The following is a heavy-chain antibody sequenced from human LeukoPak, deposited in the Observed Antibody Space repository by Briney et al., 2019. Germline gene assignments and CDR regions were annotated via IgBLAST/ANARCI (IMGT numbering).Heavy chain of an antibody. D-gene: IGHD3-22*01. CDR1: GYTFTGYY. V-gene: IGHV1-2*02. CDR3: ARVDGIYYDSSGYPGDAFDI. Sequence: ASVKVSCKASGYTFTGYYMHWVRQAPGQGLEWMGWINPNSGGTNYAQKFRGRVTMTRDTSISTAYMELSRLRSDDTAVYYCARVDGIYYDSSGYPGDAFDIWGQGTMVTVSS. J-gene: IGHJ3*02. CDR2: INPNSGGT.